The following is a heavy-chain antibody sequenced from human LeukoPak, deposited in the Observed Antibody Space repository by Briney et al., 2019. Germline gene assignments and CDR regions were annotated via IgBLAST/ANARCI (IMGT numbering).Heavy chain of an antibody. Sequence: ASVKVSCKASGYTFTGYYMHWVRQAPGQGLEWMGWINPNSGGTNYAQKFQGRVTMTRDTSISTAYMELSRLRSDDTAVYYCASRCTNGVCYKPFDYWGQGTLVTVSS. CDR3: ASRCTNGVCYKPFDY. D-gene: IGHD2-8*01. V-gene: IGHV1-2*02. J-gene: IGHJ4*02. CDR2: INPNSGGT. CDR1: GYTFTGYY.